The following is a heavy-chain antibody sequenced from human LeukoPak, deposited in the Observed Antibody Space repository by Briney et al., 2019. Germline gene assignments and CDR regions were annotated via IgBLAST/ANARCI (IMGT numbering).Heavy chain of an antibody. D-gene: IGHD3-10*01. J-gene: IGHJ5*02. V-gene: IGHV4-34*01. CDR1: GGSFSGYY. CDR2: INHSGST. Sequence: PSETLSLTCAVYGGSFSGYYWSWIRQPPGKGLEWIGKINHSGSTNYNPSLKSRVTISVDTSKNQFSLKLSSVTAADTAVYYCARGQRGLWFGELRNWFDPWGQGTLVTVSS. CDR3: ARGQRGLWFGELRNWFDP.